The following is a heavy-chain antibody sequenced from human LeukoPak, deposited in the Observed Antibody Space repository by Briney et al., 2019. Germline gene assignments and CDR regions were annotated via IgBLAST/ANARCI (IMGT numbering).Heavy chain of an antibody. CDR3: ARDSPYRGNSLPSGP. Sequence: ASVKVSCKASGYTFTSYGISWVRQAPGQGLEGMGWISAYNGNTNYAQKLQGRVTMTTDTSTSTAYMELRSLRSDDTAVYYCARDSPYRGNSLPSGPWGQGTLVTVSS. D-gene: IGHD4-23*01. J-gene: IGHJ5*02. CDR1: GYTFTSYG. CDR2: ISAYNGNT. V-gene: IGHV1-18*01.